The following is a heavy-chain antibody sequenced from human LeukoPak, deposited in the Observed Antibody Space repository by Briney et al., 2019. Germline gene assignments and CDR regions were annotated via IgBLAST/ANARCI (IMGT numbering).Heavy chain of an antibody. Sequence: PGGSLRLSCAASGFTVSSNYMSWVRQAPGEGLEWVSVIYSGGSTYYADSVKGRFTISRDNSKNTLYLQMNSLRAEDTAVYYCARDRELGRGYSYGSAFDYWGQGTLVTVSS. D-gene: IGHD5-18*01. CDR1: GFTVSSNY. CDR2: IYSGGST. CDR3: ARDRELGRGYSYGSAFDY. J-gene: IGHJ4*02. V-gene: IGHV3-66*01.